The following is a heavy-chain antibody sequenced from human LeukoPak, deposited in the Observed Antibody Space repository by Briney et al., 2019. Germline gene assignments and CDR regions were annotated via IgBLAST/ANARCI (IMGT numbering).Heavy chain of an antibody. CDR3: ARAQRAITFGGVIVHDAFDI. D-gene: IGHD3-16*02. J-gene: IGHJ3*02. CDR1: GGTFISYA. CDR2: IIPILGIA. V-gene: IGHV1-69*04. Sequence: SVKVSCKASGGTFISYAISWVRQAPGQGLEWMGRIIPILGIANYAQKFQGRVTITADKSTSTAYMELSSLRSEDTAVYYCARAQRAITFGGVIVHDAFDIWGQGTMVTVSS.